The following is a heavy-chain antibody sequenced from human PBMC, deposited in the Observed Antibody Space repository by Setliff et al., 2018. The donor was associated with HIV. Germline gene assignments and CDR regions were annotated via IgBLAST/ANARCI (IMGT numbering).Heavy chain of an antibody. D-gene: IGHD2-2*01. CDR1: GHTFTSYY. Sequence: GASVKVSCKASGHTFTSYYMHCVRQAPGQGLEWMGIINPSGGSTSYAQKFQGRVTMTRDTSTSTVYMELSSLRSEDTAVYYCASPIRSRENLYYYGMDVWGQGTTVTVS. J-gene: IGHJ6*02. CDR3: ASPIRSRENLYYYGMDV. CDR2: INPSGGST. V-gene: IGHV1-46*01.